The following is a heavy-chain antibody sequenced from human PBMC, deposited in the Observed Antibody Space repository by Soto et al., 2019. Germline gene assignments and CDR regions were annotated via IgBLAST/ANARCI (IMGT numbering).Heavy chain of an antibody. Sequence: GGSLRLSCAASGFTFSSYSMNWVRQAPGKGLEWVSSISSSSSYIYYADSVKGRFTISRDNAKNSLYLQMNSLRAEDKDVYYCARVQYSSSWYYFDYWGQGTLVTVSS. J-gene: IGHJ4*02. CDR3: ARVQYSSSWYYFDY. D-gene: IGHD6-13*01. CDR2: ISSSSSYI. CDR1: GFTFSSYS. V-gene: IGHV3-21*01.